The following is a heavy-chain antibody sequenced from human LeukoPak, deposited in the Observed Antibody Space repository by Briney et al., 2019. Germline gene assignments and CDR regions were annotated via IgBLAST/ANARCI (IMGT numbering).Heavy chain of an antibody. CDR2: IVVGSGTT. CDR1: GFTFTNSA. J-gene: IGHJ6*04. D-gene: IGHD3-9*01. V-gene: IGHV1-58*02. CDR3: ARDLGRDIFKGEMDV. Sequence: ASVKVSCKASGFTFTNSAMQWVRQARGQRLEWIGWIVVGSGTTNYAQKFQERVTITRDMSTSTAYMELSSLRSEDTAVYYCARDLGRDIFKGEMDVWGKGTTVTVSS.